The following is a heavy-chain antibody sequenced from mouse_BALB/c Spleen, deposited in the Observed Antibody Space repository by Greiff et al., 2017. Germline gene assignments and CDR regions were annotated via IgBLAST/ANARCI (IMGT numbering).Heavy chain of an antibody. Sequence: QVQLQQSGAELLKPGASVKLSCKASGYTFTSYYMYWVKQRPGQGLEWIGEINPSNGGTNFNEKFKSKATLTVDKSSSTAYMQLSSLTSEDSAVYYCTRSGDYDSYWGQGTTLTVSS. J-gene: IGHJ2*01. CDR3: TRSGDYDSY. V-gene: IGHV1S81*02. CDR2: INPSNGGT. D-gene: IGHD2-4*01. CDR1: GYTFTSYY.